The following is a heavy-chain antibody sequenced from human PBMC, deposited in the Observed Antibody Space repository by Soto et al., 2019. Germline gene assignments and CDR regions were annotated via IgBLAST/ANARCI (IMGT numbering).Heavy chain of an antibody. CDR2: IKRDGSTT. Sequence: EVQLVESGGGLVQPGGSLRLSCAASGFTFSDYWMHWVRQAPGKGLEWVSRIKRDGSTTNYADSVKGRFTISRDNAKNTLYLEMNSLRVEETADYYCARVAINYYYEEVWGTGTTVTVFS. V-gene: IGHV3-74*01. CDR1: GFTFSDYW. J-gene: IGHJ6*03. CDR3: ARVAINYYYEEV.